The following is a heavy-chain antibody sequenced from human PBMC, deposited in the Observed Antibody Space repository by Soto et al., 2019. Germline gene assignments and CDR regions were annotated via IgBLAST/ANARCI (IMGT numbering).Heavy chain of an antibody. CDR3: AKEPEMPGRGLDY. Sequence: GSLRLSCAASGFTFNAFAMAWVRQTPGKGLDWVSTINGGGGSTYYADSVKGRFTISRDNSKNTLYLELNNLRAEDTAVYYCAKEPEMPGRGLDYWGQGALVTVSS. D-gene: IGHD2-2*01. J-gene: IGHJ4*02. CDR2: INGGGGST. V-gene: IGHV3-23*01. CDR1: GFTFNAFA.